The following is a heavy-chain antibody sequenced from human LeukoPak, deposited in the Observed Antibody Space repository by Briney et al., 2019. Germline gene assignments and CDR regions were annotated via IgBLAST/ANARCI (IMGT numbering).Heavy chain of an antibody. CDR3: AKATGYLL. CDR2: ITGSGGRT. V-gene: IGHV3-23*01. CDR1: GFTFSSYA. D-gene: IGHD1-14*01. J-gene: IGHJ4*02. Sequence: GGSLRLSCAASGFTFSSYAMNWVRQAPGKGLEWVSAITGSGGRTYYADSVKGRFTISRDNSENTLYLQMNSLRAEDTAVYYCAKATGYLLWGRGTLVTVSS.